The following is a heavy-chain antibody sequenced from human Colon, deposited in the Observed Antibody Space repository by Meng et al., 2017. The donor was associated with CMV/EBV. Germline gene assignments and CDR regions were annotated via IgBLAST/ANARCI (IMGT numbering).Heavy chain of an antibody. CDR2: ISGSSSNI. CDR3: ARITTFGTGLHGMDV. D-gene: IGHD3-3*01. J-gene: IGHJ6*02. CDR1: GFTFSDYS. V-gene: IGHV3-21*01. Sequence: GESLKISCAASGFTFSDYSMSWVRQAPGKGLEWVSSISGSSSNIYYADSIKGRITISRDNAKKSLYLQMNSLRAEDSAVYYCARITTFGTGLHGMDVWGQGTTVTVSS.